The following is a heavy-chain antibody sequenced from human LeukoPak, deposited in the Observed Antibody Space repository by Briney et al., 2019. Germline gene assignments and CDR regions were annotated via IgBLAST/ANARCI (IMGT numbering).Heavy chain of an antibody. CDR3: ARDAPRGFGELLNWFDP. V-gene: IGHV3-21*01. D-gene: IGHD3-10*01. Sequence: KSGGSLRLSCAASGFTFSSYSMNWVRQAPGKGLEWVSSISSSSSYIYYADSVKGRFTISRDNAKNSLYLQMNSLRAEDTAVYYCARDAPRGFGELLNWFDPWGQGTLVTVSS. J-gene: IGHJ5*02. CDR1: GFTFSSYS. CDR2: ISSSSSYI.